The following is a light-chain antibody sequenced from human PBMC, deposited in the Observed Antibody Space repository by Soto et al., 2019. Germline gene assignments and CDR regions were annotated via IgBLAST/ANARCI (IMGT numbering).Light chain of an antibody. J-gene: IGLJ3*02. CDR1: SSNIGNNY. CDR2: DND. V-gene: IGLV1-51*01. CDR3: GTWDSTLSSDV. Sequence: QSVLTQPPSVSAAPGLKVTISCSGSSSNIGNNYVSWYQQFPGTSPKVIIFDNDERPSGTPDRFSGSKSGTSATLVITELQTGDEADYYCGTWDSTLSSDVFGGGTTLTVL.